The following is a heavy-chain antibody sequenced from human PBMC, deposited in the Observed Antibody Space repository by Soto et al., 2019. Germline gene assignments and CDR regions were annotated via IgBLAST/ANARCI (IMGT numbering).Heavy chain of an antibody. J-gene: IGHJ5*01. V-gene: IGHV1-2*04. CDR1: GYTFTAYY. CDR2: INPNSGGT. CDR3: ARVSNTNWYEY. D-gene: IGHD7-27*01. Sequence: ASVKVSCKASGYTFTAYYIHWVRQAPGQGLEWMGWINPNSGGTHYAQNFQAWVTMTRDTSISTAYIELSRLRSDDTALYYCARVSNTNWYEYWGQGTLVTVSS.